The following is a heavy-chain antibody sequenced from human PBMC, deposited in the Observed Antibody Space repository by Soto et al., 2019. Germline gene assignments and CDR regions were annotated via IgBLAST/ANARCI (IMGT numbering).Heavy chain of an antibody. CDR3: ARDIPAAGALVV. V-gene: IGHV6-1*01. D-gene: IGHD6-13*01. J-gene: IGHJ6*02. CDR1: GDSVSSNSAA. Sequence: SQTLSLTCAISGDSVSSNSAAWNWIRQSPSKGLEWLGRIYYRSKWSNDYAVSVKSRITINPDTSKNQFSLQLSSVNPEDTAVYYCARDIPAAGALVVWGQGTAVTVSS. CDR2: IYYRSKWSN.